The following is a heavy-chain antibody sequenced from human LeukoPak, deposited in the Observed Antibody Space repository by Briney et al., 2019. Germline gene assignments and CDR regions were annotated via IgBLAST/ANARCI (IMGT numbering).Heavy chain of an antibody. CDR1: GFTFSSYG. J-gene: IGHJ4*02. D-gene: IGHD6-13*01. Sequence: GGSLRLSCSASGFTFSSYGMHWVRQAPGKGLEWVAVIWYDGSNKYYADSVKGRFTISRDNSKNTLYLQMNSLRAEDTAVYYCSSLTRGAAAGALEDYWGQGTLVTVSS. CDR2: IWYDGSNK. V-gene: IGHV3-33*01. CDR3: SSLTRGAAAGALEDY.